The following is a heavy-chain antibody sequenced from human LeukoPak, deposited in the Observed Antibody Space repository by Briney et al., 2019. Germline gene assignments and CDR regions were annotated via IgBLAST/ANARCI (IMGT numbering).Heavy chain of an antibody. J-gene: IGHJ2*01. Sequence: PAETLSLTCAVSGGSISISSSNWWSWVRRPPGKGLEWIGEIYHSGSTNYNPSLKSRVTISVDKSKNQFSLKLSSVTAADTAVYYCARDLHGGNSFTSDWYFDLWGRGTLVTVSS. CDR1: GGSISISSSNW. V-gene: IGHV4-4*02. CDR2: IYHSGST. CDR3: ARDLHGGNSFTSDWYFDL. D-gene: IGHD4-23*01.